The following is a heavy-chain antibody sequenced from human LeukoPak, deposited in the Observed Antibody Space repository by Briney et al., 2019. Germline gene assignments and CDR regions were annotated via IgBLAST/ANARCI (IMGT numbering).Heavy chain of an antibody. J-gene: IGHJ4*02. V-gene: IGHV3-30*03. D-gene: IGHD3-22*01. CDR3: ARGLITMIWGGDDY. CDR1: GFTFSSYG. CDR2: ISYDGSNK. Sequence: GGSLRLSCAASGFTFSSYGMHWVRQAPGKGLEWVAVISYDGSNKYYADSVKGRFTISRDNSKNTLYLQMNSLRAEDTAVYYCARGLITMIWGGDDYWGQGTLVTVSS.